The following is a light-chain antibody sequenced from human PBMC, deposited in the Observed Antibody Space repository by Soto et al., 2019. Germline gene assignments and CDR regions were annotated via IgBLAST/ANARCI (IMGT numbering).Light chain of an antibody. CDR3: LQLNTYPWT. Sequence: IHMTHSPASLSASVLYRLSITCLASQVITNDLGWYQQKPGKAPKRLIYAASTLQSGVPSRFSGSGSGTEFTLTISSLQPEDVATYYCLQLNTYPWTFGQGTKVDIK. J-gene: IGKJ1*01. CDR1: QVITND. V-gene: IGKV1-17*01. CDR2: AAS.